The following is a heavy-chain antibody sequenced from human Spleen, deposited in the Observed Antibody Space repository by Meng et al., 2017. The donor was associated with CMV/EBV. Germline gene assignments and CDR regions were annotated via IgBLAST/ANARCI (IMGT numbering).Heavy chain of an antibody. CDR2: IYTSGST. D-gene: IGHD3-16*01. J-gene: IGHJ4*02. CDR1: GGSLSSSSYY. V-gene: IGHV4-39*07. CDR3: ARDSPWADY. Sequence: QLQLPASGPGLVQPSETLSLPCTVSGGSLSSSSYYWGWIRQPPGKGLEWIGSIYTSGSTNYNPSLKSRVTMSVDTSKNQFSLKLSSVTAADTAVYYCARDSPWADYWGQGTLVTVSS.